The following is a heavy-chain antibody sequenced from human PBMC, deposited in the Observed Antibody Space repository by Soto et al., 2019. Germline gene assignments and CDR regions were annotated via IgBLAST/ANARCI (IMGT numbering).Heavy chain of an antibody. V-gene: IGHV4-30-4*01. CDR3: ARTEAREGVDY. CDR1: GGSISSGDYY. Sequence: PSETLSLTCTVSGGSISSGDYYWSWIRQPPGKGLEWIGYIYYSGSTYYNPSLKSRVTISVDTSKNQFSLKLSSVTAADTAVYYCARTEAREGVDYWGQGXLVTVSS. CDR2: IYYSGST. J-gene: IGHJ4*02.